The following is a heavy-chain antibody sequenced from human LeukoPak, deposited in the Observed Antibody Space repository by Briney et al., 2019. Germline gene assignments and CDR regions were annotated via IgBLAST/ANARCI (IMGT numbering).Heavy chain of an antibody. Sequence: GGSLRLSCAASGFTFSSYGMSWVRQAPGKGLEWVSAISGSGGSTYYADSVKGRFTISRDNSKNTLYLQMNSLRAEDTAVYYCAKDGGEWELLPVFDYWGQGTLVTVSS. CDR3: AKDGGEWELLPVFDY. CDR1: GFTFSSYG. CDR2: ISGSGGST. J-gene: IGHJ4*02. D-gene: IGHD1-26*01. V-gene: IGHV3-23*01.